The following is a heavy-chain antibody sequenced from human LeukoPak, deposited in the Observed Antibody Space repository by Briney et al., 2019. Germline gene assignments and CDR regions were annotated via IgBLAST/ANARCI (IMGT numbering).Heavy chain of an antibody. J-gene: IGHJ4*02. V-gene: IGHV1-2*02. CDR3: ARSVAVAGTCDY. CDR2: INPNSGGT. CDR1: GYTFTGYY. Sequence: ASVKVSCKASGYTFTGYYMHWVRQAPGQGLEWMGWINPNSGGTNYAQKFQGRVTMTRDTSISTAYMELSRLRSDDTAVYYCARSVAVAGTCDYWGQGTLVTVSS. D-gene: IGHD6-19*01.